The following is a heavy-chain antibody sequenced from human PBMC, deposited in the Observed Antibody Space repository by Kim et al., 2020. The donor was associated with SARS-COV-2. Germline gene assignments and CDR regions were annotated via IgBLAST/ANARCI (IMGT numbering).Heavy chain of an antibody. CDR1: GSKFAEYW. V-gene: IGHV5-51*01. J-gene: IGHJ4*02. Sequence: GASLKISCKASGSKFAEYWVAWVRQMPGKAPEAMGVIYPGDSDTRYSTSFKGQVTISADKSVSSTYLQWSSLKVSDSATYYCVTLYNYGYGAFDFWGQGTPVSVSS. CDR2: IYPGDSDT. D-gene: IGHD3-16*01. CDR3: VTLYNYGYGAFDF.